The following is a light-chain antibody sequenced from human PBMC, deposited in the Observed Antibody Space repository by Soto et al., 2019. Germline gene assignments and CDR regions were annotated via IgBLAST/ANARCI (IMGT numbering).Light chain of an antibody. CDR1: QSVSSY. CDR2: DAS. V-gene: IGKV3-11*01. Sequence: EIVLTQSPGTLSLSPGERATLSCRASQSVSSYLAWYQQKPGQAPRLLIYDASNRATGIPARFSGSGSGTDFTLTISSLEPEDFAVYYCQQRINWPGRLPFGGGNKVDSK. CDR3: QQRINWPGRLP. J-gene: IGKJ4*01.